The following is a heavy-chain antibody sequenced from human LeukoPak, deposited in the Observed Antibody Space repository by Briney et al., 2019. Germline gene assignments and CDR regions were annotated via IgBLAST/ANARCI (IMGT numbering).Heavy chain of an antibody. Sequence: ASVKVSCKASGYTFTSYDINWVRQATGQGLEWMGWMNPNSGNTGYAQKFQGRVTMTRDTSISTAYMELSRLRSDDTAVYYCAREGSSSWSNWFDPWGQGTLVTVSS. CDR1: GYTFTSYD. D-gene: IGHD6-13*01. J-gene: IGHJ5*02. V-gene: IGHV1-8*01. CDR2: MNPNSGNT. CDR3: AREGSSSWSNWFDP.